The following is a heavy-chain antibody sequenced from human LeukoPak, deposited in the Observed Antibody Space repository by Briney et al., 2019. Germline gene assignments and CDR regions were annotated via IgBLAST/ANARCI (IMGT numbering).Heavy chain of an antibody. CDR3: AKVNWCYASCADA. CDR2: INSDGSST. CDR1: GFTFSSYW. J-gene: IGHJ4*02. Sequence: GGSLRLSCAASGFTFSSYWMHWVRQAPGKGLVWVSRINSDGSSTSYADSVKGRFTISRDNSKNTLSLQMNSLRAEDTAVYYCAKVNWCYASCADAWGQGTLVTVPS. D-gene: IGHD2-2*01. V-gene: IGHV3-74*01.